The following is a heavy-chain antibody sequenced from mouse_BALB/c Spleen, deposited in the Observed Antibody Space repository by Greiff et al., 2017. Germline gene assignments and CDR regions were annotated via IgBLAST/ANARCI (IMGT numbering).Heavy chain of an antibody. CDR2: IYPGNSDT. J-gene: IGHJ1*01. CDR3: TRDTTVGRYFDV. CDR1: GYTFTSYW. D-gene: IGHD1-1*01. Sequence: VQLQQSGTVLARPGASVKMSCKASGYTFTSYWMHWVKQRPGQGLEWIGAIYPGNSDTSYNQKFKGKAKLTAVTSTSTAYMELSSLTNEDSAVYYCTRDTTVGRYFDVWGAGTTVTVSS. V-gene: IGHV1-5*01.